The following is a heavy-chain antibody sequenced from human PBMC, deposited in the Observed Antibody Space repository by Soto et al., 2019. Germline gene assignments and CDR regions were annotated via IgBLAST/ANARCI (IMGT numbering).Heavy chain of an antibody. CDR2: ISYDGINK. CDR3: GAGQYFSDY. V-gene: IGHV3-30*03. J-gene: IGHJ4*02. Sequence: VPLVESGGGEVQPGKSLRLSCAASGFSFTNYGMHWVRQAPGKGLECVALISYDGINKYYADSVKGRFTISRDNSKNTLYMQMNSLRPEDTAVYYCGAGQYFSDYWGQGTLVSVSS. D-gene: IGHD6-13*01. CDR1: GFSFTNYG.